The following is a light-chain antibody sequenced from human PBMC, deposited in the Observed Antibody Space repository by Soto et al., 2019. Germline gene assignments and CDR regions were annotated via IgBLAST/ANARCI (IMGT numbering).Light chain of an antibody. CDR3: QLYSSSLT. CDR1: QSLRRNY. J-gene: IGKJ4*01. Sequence: EAVLTQSPGTLSLSPGERATLSCRASQSLRRNYIAWYQQRPGRAPRLLIYGASSRATGIPDRFSCSGSGTDFSLTISRLDPEDFAIYHCQLYSSSLTFGGGTKGDIK. V-gene: IGKV3-20*01. CDR2: GAS.